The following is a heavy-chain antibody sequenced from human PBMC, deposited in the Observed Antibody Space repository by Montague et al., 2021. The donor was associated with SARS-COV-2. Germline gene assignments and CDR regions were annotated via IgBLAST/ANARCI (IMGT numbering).Heavy chain of an antibody. J-gene: IGHJ4*02. CDR2: IYYSGTT. CDR3: ARGMIRGVTTPFDY. CDR1: SGSIISSGYY. V-gene: IGHV4-39*02. Sequence: SETLSLTCSVSSGSIISSGYYWGWIRQPPGKELECIGNIYYSGTTYYNPSLQSRGTISVDTSKNHLSLRLSSVTAADTAVYFCARGMIRGVTTPFDYWGQGSQVTVSS. D-gene: IGHD3-10*01.